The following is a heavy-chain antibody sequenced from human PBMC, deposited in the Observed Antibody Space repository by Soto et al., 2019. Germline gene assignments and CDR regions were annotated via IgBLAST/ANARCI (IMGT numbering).Heavy chain of an antibody. CDR1: GGTFSSYA. Sequence: SVKVSCKASGGTFSSYAISWVRQAPGQGLEWMGGIIPIFGTANYAQKFQGRVTITADESTSTAYMELSSLRSEDTAVYYCARSGYCSSTSCYPAWGYYYYGMDVWGQGTTVTAP. CDR3: ARSGYCSSTSCYPAWGYYYYGMDV. CDR2: IIPIFGTA. V-gene: IGHV1-69*13. J-gene: IGHJ6*02. D-gene: IGHD2-2*03.